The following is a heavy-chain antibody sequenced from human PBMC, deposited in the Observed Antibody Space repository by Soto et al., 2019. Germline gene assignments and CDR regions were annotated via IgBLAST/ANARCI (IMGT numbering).Heavy chain of an antibody. J-gene: IGHJ1*01. CDR3: ARGGSSRSAEYYQH. D-gene: IGHD6-13*01. CDR2: ISGYNGKT. Sequence: QVQLVQSGAEVKKPGASVKVSCKASGYTFTNYGISWVRQAPGQGPERMGWISGYNGKTNYAQTLQGRVTMTTDTSTSTAYLELRSLRSDDTALYYCARGGSSRSAEYYQHWGQGTLVIVSS. V-gene: IGHV1-18*01. CDR1: GYTFTNYG.